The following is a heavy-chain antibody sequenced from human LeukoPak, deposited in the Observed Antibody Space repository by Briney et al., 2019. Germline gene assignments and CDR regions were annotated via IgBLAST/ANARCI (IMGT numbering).Heavy chain of an antibody. V-gene: IGHV4-59*01. CDR1: SGSISSYY. CDR3: ARGKTYYDISKDAFDI. D-gene: IGHD3-22*01. J-gene: IGHJ3*02. Sequence: SETLSLPCTGSSGSISSYYWSWIRQPPGKGLEWIGYIYYSGSTNYNPSLKSRVTISVDTSKNQFSLKLSSVTAADTAVYYCARGKTYYDISKDAFDIWGQGTMVTVSS. CDR2: IYYSGST.